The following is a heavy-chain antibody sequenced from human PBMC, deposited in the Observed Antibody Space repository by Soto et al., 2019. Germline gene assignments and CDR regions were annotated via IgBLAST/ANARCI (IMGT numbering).Heavy chain of an antibody. Sequence: GGSLRLSCAASGCTFSSYAMSWVRQAPGKGLEWVSAISGSGGSTYYADSVKGRFTISRDNSKNTLFLQMNSLRAEDTAVYYCAKGPPSSIAAAGRDYWGQGTPVTVSS. V-gene: IGHV3-23*01. CDR3: AKGPPSSIAAAGRDY. D-gene: IGHD6-13*01. J-gene: IGHJ4*02. CDR1: GCTFSSYA. CDR2: ISGSGGST.